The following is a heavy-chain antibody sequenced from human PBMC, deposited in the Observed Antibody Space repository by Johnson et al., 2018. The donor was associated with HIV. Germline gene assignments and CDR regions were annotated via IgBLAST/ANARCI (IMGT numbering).Heavy chain of an antibody. CDR1: GFTFDDYG. Sequence: QVQLVESGGGVVRPGGSLRLSCAGSGFTFDDYGMNWVRQAPGKGLEWVAFIRYDGSNKYYADSVKGRFTISRDNSKNSLYLQMNSLRAEDTALYYCAKEAYSSDAFDIWGQGTMVTVSS. D-gene: IGHD2-21*01. CDR3: AKEAYSSDAFDI. CDR2: IRYDGSNK. J-gene: IGHJ3*02. V-gene: IGHV3-30*02.